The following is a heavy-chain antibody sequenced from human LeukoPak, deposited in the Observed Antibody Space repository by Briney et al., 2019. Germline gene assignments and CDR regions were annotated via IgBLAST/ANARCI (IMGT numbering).Heavy chain of an antibody. CDR1: GSSISSYY. CDR2: IYYSGST. J-gene: IGHJ4*02. CDR3: ARAQSGYDRYYFDY. V-gene: IGHV4-59*01. Sequence: SETLSLTCTVSGSSISSYYWSWIRQPPGKGLEWIGYIYYSGSTNYNPSLKSRVTISVDTSKNQFSLKLSSVTAADTAVYYCARAQSGYDRYYFDYWGQGTLVTVSS. D-gene: IGHD5-12*01.